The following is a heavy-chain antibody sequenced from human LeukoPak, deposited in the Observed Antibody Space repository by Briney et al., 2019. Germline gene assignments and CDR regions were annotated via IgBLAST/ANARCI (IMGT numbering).Heavy chain of an antibody. J-gene: IGHJ4*02. Sequence: GGSLRLSCAASGFTFSSYAMSWVRQAPGKGLEWVSATSGSGVSTYYADSVKGRFTISRDNAKNSLYLQMNSLRAEDTAVYYCARRRYNWNAIDYWGQGTLVTVSS. V-gene: IGHV3-23*01. CDR2: TSGSGVST. D-gene: IGHD1-20*01. CDR3: ARRRYNWNAIDY. CDR1: GFTFSSYA.